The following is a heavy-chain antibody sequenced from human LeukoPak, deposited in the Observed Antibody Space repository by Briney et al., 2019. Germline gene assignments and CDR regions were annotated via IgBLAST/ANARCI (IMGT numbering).Heavy chain of an antibody. Sequence: GSLRLSCAASGFTFSSYAMHWVRQAPGKGLEWVAVISYDGSNKYYADSVKGRFTISRDNSKNTLYLQMNSLRAEDTAVYYCAKPNSGYTAFHIWGQGTMVTVSS. CDR1: GFTFSSYA. CDR3: AKPNSGYTAFHI. V-gene: IGHV3-30*04. CDR2: ISYDGSNK. D-gene: IGHD3-22*01. J-gene: IGHJ3*02.